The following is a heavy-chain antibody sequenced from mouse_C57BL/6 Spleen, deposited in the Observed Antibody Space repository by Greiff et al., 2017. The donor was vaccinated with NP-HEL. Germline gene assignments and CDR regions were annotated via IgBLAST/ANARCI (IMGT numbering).Heavy chain of an antibody. V-gene: IGHV1-61*01. J-gene: IGHJ4*01. CDR3: ARGDSDYGAYYAMDY. CDR1: GYTFTSYW. CDR2: IYPSDSEP. D-gene: IGHD2-4*01. Sequence: QVQLQQPGAELVRPGSSVKLSCKASGYTFTSYWMDWVKQRPGQGLEWIGNIYPSDSEPHYNQKFKDKATLTVDKSSSTAYMQLSSLTSEDSAVYYCARGDSDYGAYYAMDYWGQGTSVTVSS.